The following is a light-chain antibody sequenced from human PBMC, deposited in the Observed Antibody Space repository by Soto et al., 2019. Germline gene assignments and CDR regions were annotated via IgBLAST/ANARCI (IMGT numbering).Light chain of an antibody. V-gene: IGLV1-51*02. CDR3: GTWDSSLSVWV. Sequence: QSVLTQPPSVSAAPGQTVTISCSGSSSNIGNHYVSWYQQLPGTAPKLLMYEDNKRPSGIPDRFSGSKSGTSATLGITGLQTGDEADYYCGTWDSSLSVWVFGGGTKLTVL. J-gene: IGLJ3*02. CDR1: SSNIGNHY. CDR2: EDN.